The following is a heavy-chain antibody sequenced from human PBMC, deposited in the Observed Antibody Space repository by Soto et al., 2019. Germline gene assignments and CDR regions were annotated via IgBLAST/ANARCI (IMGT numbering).Heavy chain of an antibody. V-gene: IGHV3-23*01. Sequence: SCAVALFTFRTFAMTWVRQPPGKGLECVSGITGSGSQIHYADSAKGRFTISKDNSKNTLYLQMDSLRADDTAVYFCAKDAVYKDGLWLMDQWGQGTQVSVSS. CDR2: ITGSGSQI. D-gene: IGHD2-21*01. CDR1: LFTFRTFA. J-gene: IGHJ4*02. CDR3: AKDAVYKDGLWLMDQ.